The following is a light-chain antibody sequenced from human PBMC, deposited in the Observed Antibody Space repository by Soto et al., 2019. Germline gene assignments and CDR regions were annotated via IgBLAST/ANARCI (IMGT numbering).Light chain of an antibody. CDR2: DVT. J-gene: IGLJ1*01. V-gene: IGLV2-8*01. CDR3: SSYAGTHVV. CDR1: SSDVGGYNY. Sequence: QSVLTQPPSASGSPGQSVPIPCTGTSSDVGGYNYVSWYQQYPGKAPKLMIYDVTKRPSGVPDRFSGSKSGNTASLTVSGLQAEDEADYYCSSYAGTHVVFGTGTKVTVL.